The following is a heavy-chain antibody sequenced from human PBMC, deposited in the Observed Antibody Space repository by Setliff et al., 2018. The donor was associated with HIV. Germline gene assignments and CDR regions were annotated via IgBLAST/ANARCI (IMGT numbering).Heavy chain of an antibody. CDR2: MNPNSGNT. J-gene: IGHJ3*02. CDR1: GYTFSSYD. Sequence: ASVKVSCKASGYTFSSYDINWVRQATGQGLEWMGWMNPNSGNTGYAQKFQGRVTMTRNPSISTAYMELRRLKSEDTAGYYCATSTLGWSDDAYDIWGQGTMVTVSS. V-gene: IGHV1-8*02. CDR3: ATSTLGWSDDAYDI. D-gene: IGHD3-16*01.